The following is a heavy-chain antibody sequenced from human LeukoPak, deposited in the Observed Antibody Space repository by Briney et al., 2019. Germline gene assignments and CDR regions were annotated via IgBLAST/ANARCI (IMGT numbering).Heavy chain of an antibody. D-gene: IGHD1-26*01. CDR2: IYDDGST. CDR1: GFTVSSNY. Sequence: TGRSLRLSCAASGFTVSSNYMTWVRQAPGKGLEWVSVIYDDGSTYYADSVKGRFTISRDNSKNTLYLQMNTLRAEDTAVYYCARGRGSYFYWGQGTLVTVSS. V-gene: IGHV3-66*02. J-gene: IGHJ4*02. CDR3: ARGRGSYFY.